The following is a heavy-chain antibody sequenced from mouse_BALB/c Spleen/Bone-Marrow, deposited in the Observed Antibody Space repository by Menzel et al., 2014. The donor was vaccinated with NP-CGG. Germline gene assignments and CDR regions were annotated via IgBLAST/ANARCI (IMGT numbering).Heavy chain of an antibody. D-gene: IGHD1-2*01. V-gene: IGHV4-1*02. J-gene: IGHJ3*01. CDR2: INPDSNTI. Sequence: EVKLQESGGGLVQPGGSLKLSCAASGFDFSRFWMSWVRQAPGKGLEWIGEINPDSNTINYTPSLKDKFIISRDNAKNTLYLQISKVRSEDTALYYCARQHYYGFFDYWGQGALVTVSA. CDR1: GFDFSRFW. CDR3: ARQHYYGFFDY.